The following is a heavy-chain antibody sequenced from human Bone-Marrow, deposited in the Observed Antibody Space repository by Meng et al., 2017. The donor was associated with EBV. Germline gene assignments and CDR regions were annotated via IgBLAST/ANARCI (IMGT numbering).Heavy chain of an antibody. CDR3: ASESGRGFTPDY. D-gene: IGHD3-10*01. J-gene: IGHJ4*02. Sequence: QVQVVQSGGEVKKPGSSVKVSCKTSGGTFRSDAISWVRQAPGQGLEWMGGLIPLSDAPHYAQKFQGRVTITADESTSTHYLDLSGLRAEDTAVYYCASESGRGFTPDYWGQGTLVTVSS. CDR1: GGTFRSDA. V-gene: IGHV1-69*01. CDR2: LIPLSDAP.